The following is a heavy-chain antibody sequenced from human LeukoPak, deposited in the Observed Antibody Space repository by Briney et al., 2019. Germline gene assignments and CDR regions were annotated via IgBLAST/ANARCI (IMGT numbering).Heavy chain of an antibody. D-gene: IGHD3-22*01. J-gene: IGHJ4*02. CDR2: ISGSGNIT. Sequence: GGSLRLSCAASGFTVSTSYMTWVRQAPGKGLEWVSAISGSGNITYSADSVQGRFTISRDNSKNTLYLQMNSLRAEDTAVYYCAKDHAYDTSGYYYDYWGQGTLVTVSS. CDR1: GFTVSTSY. CDR3: AKDHAYDTSGYYYDY. V-gene: IGHV3-23*01.